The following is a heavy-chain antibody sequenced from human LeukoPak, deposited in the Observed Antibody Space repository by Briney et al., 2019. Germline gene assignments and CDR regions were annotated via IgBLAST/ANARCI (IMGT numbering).Heavy chain of an antibody. CDR2: ISYDGSNK. CDR1: GFTFSSYA. J-gene: IGHJ6*02. V-gene: IGHV3-30-3*01. CDR3: ATVRRGSSGWYADV. D-gene: IGHD6-19*01. Sequence: GRSLRLSCAASGFTFSSYAMHWVRQAPGKGLEWVAVISYDGSNKYYADSVKGRFTISRDNSKNTLYLQMNSLRAEDTAVYYCATVRRGSSGWYADVWGQGTTVTVSS.